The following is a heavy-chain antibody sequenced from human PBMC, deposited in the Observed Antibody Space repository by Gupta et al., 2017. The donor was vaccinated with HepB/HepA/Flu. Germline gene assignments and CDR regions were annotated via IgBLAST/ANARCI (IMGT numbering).Heavy chain of an antibody. CDR2: IYPGDSDT. J-gene: IGHJ4*02. D-gene: IGHD3-9*01. Sequence: EVQLVQSGAEVKKPGESLKISCTVSGYSFTNYWIGWVRQMPGKGLEYMGLIYPGDSDTRYSPSFQGQVTISADKSISTAYLQWNNLKASDTAIYYCAKARRYYDISFNFWGQGTLVTVSS. V-gene: IGHV5-51*01. CDR1: GYSFTNYW. CDR3: AKARRYYDISFNF.